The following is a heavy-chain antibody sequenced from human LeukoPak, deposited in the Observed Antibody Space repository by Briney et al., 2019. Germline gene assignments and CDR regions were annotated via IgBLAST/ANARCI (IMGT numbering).Heavy chain of an antibody. V-gene: IGHV4-59*08. Sequence: PSETLSLTRTVSGGSISSYYWRWLRQPPGKGLEWIGYIYYSGSTNYNPSLTSRVTISVDTSKNQFSLKLSSVTAADTAVYYCARWYSSSWYFSAFDIWGQGTMVTVSS. D-gene: IGHD6-13*01. J-gene: IGHJ3*02. CDR3: ARWYSSSWYFSAFDI. CDR1: GGSISSYY. CDR2: IYYSGST.